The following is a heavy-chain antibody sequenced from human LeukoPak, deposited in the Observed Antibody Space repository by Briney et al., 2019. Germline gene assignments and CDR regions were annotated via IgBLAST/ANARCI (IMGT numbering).Heavy chain of an antibody. CDR2: IWYDGSEK. Sequence: PGGSLRLSCAASGFAFSSNAIHWVRQAPGKGLEWVAVIWYDGSEKYYADSVKGRFTLSRDNSKNTVYLQMNSLRAEDTAVYHCARDRGTTADGRAKGWFDPWGQGTLVTVSS. J-gene: IGHJ5*02. D-gene: IGHD1-1*01. CDR1: GFAFSSNA. CDR3: ARDRGTTADGRAKGWFDP. V-gene: IGHV3-33*01.